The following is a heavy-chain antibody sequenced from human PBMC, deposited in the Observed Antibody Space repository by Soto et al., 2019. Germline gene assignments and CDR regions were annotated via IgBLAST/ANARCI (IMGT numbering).Heavy chain of an antibody. Sequence: GESLKISCKGSGYSCTNYWIGWVRQMPVKGVEWMAIIYPGDSATRYSPSSQGHVTISADKAISSAYRQWSSLKASDTARYYCARNDTIVRGVSPFYYPMEVWGQGTPVTVSS. D-gene: IGHD3-10*01. J-gene: IGHJ6*02. V-gene: IGHV5-51*01. CDR3: ARNDTIVRGVSPFYYPMEV. CDR1: GYSCTNYW. CDR2: IYPGDSAT.